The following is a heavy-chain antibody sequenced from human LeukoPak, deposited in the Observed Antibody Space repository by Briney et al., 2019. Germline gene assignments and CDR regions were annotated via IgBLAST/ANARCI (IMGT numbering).Heavy chain of an antibody. Sequence: ASVKVSCKVSGYTLTELSMHWVRQAPGKGLEWMGGFGPEDGETIYAQKFQGRVTMTEDTSTDTAYMELSSLRSEDTAVYYCATVILVVPDNWFDPWGQGTLVTVSS. CDR1: GYTLTELS. D-gene: IGHD2-2*01. CDR2: FGPEDGET. CDR3: ATVILVVPDNWFDP. V-gene: IGHV1-24*01. J-gene: IGHJ5*02.